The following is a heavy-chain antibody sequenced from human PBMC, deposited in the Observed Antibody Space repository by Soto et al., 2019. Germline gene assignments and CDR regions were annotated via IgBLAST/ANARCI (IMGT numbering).Heavy chain of an antibody. CDR1: GFSFSSYW. CDR3: TRHAPIVGARFDY. V-gene: IGHV3-73*01. CDR2: IRSKANSYAT. Sequence: GGSLRLSCAVSGFSFSSYWMSWVRQASGKGLEWVGRIRSKANSYATAYAASVKGRFTISRDDSKNTAYLQMNSLKTEDTAVYYCTRHAPIVGARFDYWGQGTLVTVSS. D-gene: IGHD1-26*01. J-gene: IGHJ4*02.